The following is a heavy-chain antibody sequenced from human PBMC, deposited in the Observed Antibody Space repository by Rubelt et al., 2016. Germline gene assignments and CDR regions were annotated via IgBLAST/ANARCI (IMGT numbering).Heavy chain of an antibody. CDR1: GFTFTTAG. J-gene: IGHJ4*02. CDR2: IVYSGDSQ. CDR3: ARDGSEWSRDY. Sequence: SGGGLVQPGGSLRLSCAASGFTFTTAGMTWIRQAPGKGLEWVSTIVYSGDSQYYADSVKGRFTISRDNARNSLFLQMNNLRADDTAVYYCARDGSEWSRDYWGPGTLVTVSS. D-gene: IGHD1-26*01. V-gene: IGHV3-21*01.